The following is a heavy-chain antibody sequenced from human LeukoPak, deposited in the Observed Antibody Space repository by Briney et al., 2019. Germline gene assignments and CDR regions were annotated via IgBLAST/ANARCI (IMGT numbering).Heavy chain of an antibody. CDR3: TRDDRDGYNYFAY. CDR2: IKEDGSEK. Sequence: GGSLRLSCAASGFTFSSYWMTWVRQAPGKGLEWVANIKEDGSEKYYVDSVKGRFTISRDNAKNSLYLQMNSLRAEDSAVYYCTRDDRDGYNYFAYWGQGTLVTVSS. CDR1: GFTFSSYW. D-gene: IGHD5-24*01. J-gene: IGHJ4*02. V-gene: IGHV3-7*04.